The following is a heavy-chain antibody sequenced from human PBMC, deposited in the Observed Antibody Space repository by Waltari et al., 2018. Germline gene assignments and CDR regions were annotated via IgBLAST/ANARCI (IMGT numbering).Heavy chain of an antibody. V-gene: IGHV3-7*01. D-gene: IGHD2-2*01. Sequence: EVQLVESGGGLVQPGGSLRLSCGASGFPFSRYGMSWVRQTPGKGLEWVANINYDGRQKYYVDSVKGRFTISRDNAKNSVYLQMNSLRVEDTAVYYCAKSRGFEYWGQGALITVSS. J-gene: IGHJ4*02. CDR1: GFPFSRYG. CDR3: AKSRGFEY. CDR2: INYDGRQK.